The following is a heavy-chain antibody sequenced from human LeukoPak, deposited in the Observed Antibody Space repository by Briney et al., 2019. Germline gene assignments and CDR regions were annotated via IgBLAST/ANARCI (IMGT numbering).Heavy chain of an antibody. Sequence: SETLSLTCTVSGGSISSSDYYWGWIRHPPGEGLEWIGGIYYSGSTYYHPSLKSRVTISVDMSKNQFSLKLTSVTAADTAVYYCERLNSQKIFDYWGQGTLVTVSS. CDR1: GGSISSSDYY. V-gene: IGHV4-39*01. J-gene: IGHJ4*02. CDR2: IYYSGST. D-gene: IGHD4-23*01. CDR3: ERLNSQKIFDY.